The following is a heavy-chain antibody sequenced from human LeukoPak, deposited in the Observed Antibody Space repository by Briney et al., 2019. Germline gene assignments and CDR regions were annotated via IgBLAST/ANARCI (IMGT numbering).Heavy chain of an antibody. CDR3: ARDRSIAARRYFDY. V-gene: IGHV3-74*03. Sequence: PGGSLSLSCAASGFTFSSYWIHWVRQAPGKGLVWVSRINSDGSTKYADSVKGRFTVSRDNAKNTLYLQMNGLRVEDTAVYYCARDRSIAARRYFDYWGQGTLVTVSS. CDR1: GFTFSSYW. CDR2: INSDGST. J-gene: IGHJ4*02. D-gene: IGHD6-6*01.